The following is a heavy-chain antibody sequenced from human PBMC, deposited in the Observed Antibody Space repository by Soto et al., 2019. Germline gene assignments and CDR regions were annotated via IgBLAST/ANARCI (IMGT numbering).Heavy chain of an antibody. D-gene: IGHD5-18*01. V-gene: IGHV4-31*03. CDR2: IYYSGST. J-gene: IGHJ5*02. CDR1: GGSISSGGYY. Sequence: SETLSLTCTVSGGSISSGGYYWSWIRQHPGKGLEWIGYIYYSGSTYYNPSLKSRVTISVDTSKNQFSLKLSSVTAADTAVYYCARGGWIHLKYNWFDPWRQGTLVTVSS. CDR3: ARGGWIHLKYNWFDP.